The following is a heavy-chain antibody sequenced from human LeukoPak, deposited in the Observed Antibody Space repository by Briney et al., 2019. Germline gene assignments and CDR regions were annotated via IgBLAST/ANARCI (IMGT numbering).Heavy chain of an antibody. J-gene: IGHJ5*02. CDR1: GDSVSSNSAA. CDR2: TYYRSKWYN. Sequence: SQTLSLTCAISGDSVSSNSAAWNWIRQSPSRGLEWLGRTYYRSKWYNDYAVSVKSRITINPDTSKNQFSPQLNSVTLEDTAVYYCARALLALAGTDGFDPWGQGTPVTVSS. D-gene: IGHD6-19*01. CDR3: ARALLALAGTDGFDP. V-gene: IGHV6-1*01.